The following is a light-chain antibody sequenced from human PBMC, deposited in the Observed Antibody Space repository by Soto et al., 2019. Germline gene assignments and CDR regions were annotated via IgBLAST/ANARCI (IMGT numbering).Light chain of an antibody. CDR3: SPYAVSGSVVL. CDR2: EVT. CDR1: SGAVGGYDF. V-gene: IGLV2-8*01. Sequence: QSVLTQPPSASESPGQSVTISCTGTSGAVGGYDFVSWYQQYPGKAPKLLIYEVTKRPSGVPDRFSGSKSGNTASLTVSGLQPEDEADYYCSPYAVSGSVVLFGGGTKLTVL. J-gene: IGLJ2*01.